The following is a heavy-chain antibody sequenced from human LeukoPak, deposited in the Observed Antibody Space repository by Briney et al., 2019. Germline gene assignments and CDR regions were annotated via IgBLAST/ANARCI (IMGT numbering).Heavy chain of an antibody. CDR2: INPSGGST. J-gene: IGHJ3*02. CDR1: GYTFTSYY. Sequence: ASVKVSCKASGYTFTSYYMHWVRQAPGQGLEWMGIINPSGGSTSYAQKFQGRVTITAGESTSTAYMELSSLRSEDTAVYYCARVSCGGNCYSLIGAFDIWGQGTMVTVSS. V-gene: IGHV1-46*01. CDR3: ARVSCGGNCYSLIGAFDI. D-gene: IGHD2-15*01.